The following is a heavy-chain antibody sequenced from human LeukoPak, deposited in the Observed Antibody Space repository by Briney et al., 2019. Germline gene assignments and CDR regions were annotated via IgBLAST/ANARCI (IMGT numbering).Heavy chain of an antibody. CDR1: GGSISSYY. Sequence: SETLSLTCTVSGGSISSYYWSWIRQPPGKGLEWIGSLFYSGNTNYNPSLKSRVTISLDTSKNQVSLKLSSVTAADTAVYYCARPDSGTYVARAFDIWGQGTLVSVSS. J-gene: IGHJ3*02. V-gene: IGHV4-59*08. D-gene: IGHD1-26*01. CDR3: ARPDSGTYVARAFDI. CDR2: LFYSGNT.